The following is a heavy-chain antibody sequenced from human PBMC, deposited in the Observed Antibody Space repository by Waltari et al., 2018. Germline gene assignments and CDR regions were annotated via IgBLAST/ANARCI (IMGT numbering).Heavy chain of an antibody. CDR1: SGSLTGYH. V-gene: IGHV4-34*01. CDR3: ARGHPFTIVSPRYYYYYYMDV. CDR2: INHSGNT. J-gene: IGHJ6*03. Sequence: QVHLQQWGAGLLKPSETLSLTCGVSSGSLTGYHWNWIRRAPGKGLEWIGDINHSGNTDYNPSLESRVTISADTSKNQFSLHLTSVTAADTAVYYCARGHPFTIVSPRYYYYYYMDVWDKGTAVTVSS. D-gene: IGHD3-9*01.